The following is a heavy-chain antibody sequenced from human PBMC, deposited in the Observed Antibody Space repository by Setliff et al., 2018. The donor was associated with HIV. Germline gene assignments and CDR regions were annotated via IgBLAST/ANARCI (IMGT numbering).Heavy chain of an antibody. CDR1: GFTFSSYT. V-gene: IGHV3-48*04. CDR3: VRDRIEGRTVFDT. J-gene: IGHJ4*02. D-gene: IGHD2-8*02. CDR2: ISSSGSTI. Sequence: GGSLRLSCAASGFTFSSYTMNWVRQAPGKGLDWVSYISSSGSTIHYADSVKGRFTVYRDNAANTLYLQVDGLRGEDSAVYYCVRDRIEGRTVFDTWGLGTLVTVSS.